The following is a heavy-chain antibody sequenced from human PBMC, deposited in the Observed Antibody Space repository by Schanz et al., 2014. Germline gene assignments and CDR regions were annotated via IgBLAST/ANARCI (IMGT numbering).Heavy chain of an antibody. CDR3: AEVTDWNLHY. D-gene: IGHD1-1*01. CDR1: GFTLSNSD. V-gene: IGHV3-13*01. CDR2: IGYLGDT. J-gene: IGHJ4*02. Sequence: EVQLVESGGGLVQPGGSLRLSCAASGFTLSNSDMHWVRQGTGKGLEWVSTIGYLGDTYYPDSVKSRFTDSRNSVQNSLYLQMNNHRARDTAVYDCAEVTDWNLHYWGQGALVTVSS.